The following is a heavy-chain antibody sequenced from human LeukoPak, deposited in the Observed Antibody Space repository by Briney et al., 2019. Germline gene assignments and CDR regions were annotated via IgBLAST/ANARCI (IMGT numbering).Heavy chain of an antibody. CDR2: IIPILGIA. V-gene: IGHV1-69*04. J-gene: IGHJ6*02. D-gene: IGHD2-2*01. CDR3: ARNPASNGMDV. Sequence: ASVKVSCKASGGTFSSYAISWVRQAPGQGLEWMGRIIPILGIANYAQKFQGRVTITADKSTSTAYMELSSLRSEDTAVYYCARNPASNGMDVWGQGTTVTVSS. CDR1: GGTFSSYA.